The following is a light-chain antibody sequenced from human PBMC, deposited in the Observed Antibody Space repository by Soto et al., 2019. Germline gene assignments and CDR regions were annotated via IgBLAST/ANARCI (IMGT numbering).Light chain of an antibody. J-gene: IGKJ5*01. CDR3: QQANSFPIT. V-gene: IGKV1-12*01. Sequence: DIQMTQSPSSVSASVGDRVTITCRASQDISSWLAWYQQKPGKAPNLLIYTASTLQTGVPSRFSGSGSGTHFTLTISSLQPEDFATYYCQQANSFPITFGQGTPLEIK. CDR1: QDISSW. CDR2: TAS.